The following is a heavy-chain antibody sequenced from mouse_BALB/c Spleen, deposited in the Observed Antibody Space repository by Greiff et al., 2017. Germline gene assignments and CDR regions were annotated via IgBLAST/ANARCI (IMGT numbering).Heavy chain of an antibody. J-gene: IGHJ2*01. D-gene: IGHD2-1*01. CDR3: TRGDYYGNIDY. Sequence: VQLQQSGTVLARPGASVKMSCKASGYTFTSYWMHWVKQRPGQGLEWIGAIYPGNSDTSYNQKFKGKAKLTAVTSTSTAYMELSSLTNEDSAVYYCTRGDYYGNIDYWGQGTTLTVSS. CDR1: GYTFTSYW. CDR2: IYPGNSDT. V-gene: IGHV1-5*01.